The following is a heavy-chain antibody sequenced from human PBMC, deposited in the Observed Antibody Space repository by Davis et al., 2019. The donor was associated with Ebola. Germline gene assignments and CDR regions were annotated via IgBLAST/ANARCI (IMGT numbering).Heavy chain of an antibody. Sequence: SETLSLTCTVSGGSISSYYWSWIRQPPGKGLEWIGYIYYSGSTNYNPSLKSRVTISVDTSKNQFSQKLSSVTAADTAVYYCARVDYDFWSGYYTGNWFDPWGQGTLVTVSS. CDR2: IYYSGST. J-gene: IGHJ5*02. D-gene: IGHD3-3*01. V-gene: IGHV4-59*01. CDR3: ARVDYDFWSGYYTGNWFDP. CDR1: GGSISSYY.